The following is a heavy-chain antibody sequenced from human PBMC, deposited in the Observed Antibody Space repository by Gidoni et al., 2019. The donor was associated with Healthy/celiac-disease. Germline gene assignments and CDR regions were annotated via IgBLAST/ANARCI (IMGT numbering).Heavy chain of an antibody. Sequence: QVQLVESGGGVVQPGRSLRLSCAASGFTLSRYGMHWVRKAPGKGLELVAVISYDGSNKYYADSVKGRFTISRDNSKNTLYLQMNSLRAEDTAVYYCAKDDYDFWSGLDYWGQGTLVTVSS. D-gene: IGHD3-3*01. CDR2: ISYDGSNK. CDR3: AKDDYDFWSGLDY. V-gene: IGHV3-30*18. J-gene: IGHJ4*02. CDR1: GFTLSRYG.